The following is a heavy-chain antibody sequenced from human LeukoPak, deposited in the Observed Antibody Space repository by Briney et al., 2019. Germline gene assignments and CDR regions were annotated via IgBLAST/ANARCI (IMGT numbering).Heavy chain of an antibody. CDR1: GFTVSSNY. CDR2: IYSGGST. J-gene: IGHJ4*02. Sequence: GGSLRLSCAASGFTVSSNYMSWARQAPGKGLEWVSVIYSGGSTYYADSVKGRFTITRDNSKNTLYLQMNSLRAEDTAVYYCAKDLRFWPDYWGQGTLVTVSS. CDR3: AKDLRFWPDY. V-gene: IGHV3-66*01. D-gene: IGHD3-3*01.